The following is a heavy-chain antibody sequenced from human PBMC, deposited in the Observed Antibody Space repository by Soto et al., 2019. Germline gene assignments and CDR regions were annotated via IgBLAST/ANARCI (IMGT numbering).Heavy chain of an antibody. CDR2: IYPGDSET. D-gene: IGHD3-10*01. J-gene: IGHJ4*02. CDR3: ARQSGGGVITDFDY. Sequence: ESLKISCKGSGYSFASYWIAWVRQMPGKGLEWMGIIYPGDSETRYSPSFQGQVSFSVDKSISTTFLQWSSLKASDSATYYCARQSGGGVITDFDYWGQGTLVTVSS. CDR1: GYSFASYW. V-gene: IGHV5-51*01.